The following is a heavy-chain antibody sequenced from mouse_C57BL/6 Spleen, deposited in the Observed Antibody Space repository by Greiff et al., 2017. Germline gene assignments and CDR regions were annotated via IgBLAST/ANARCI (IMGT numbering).Heavy chain of an antibody. Sequence: VKLQESGPGLVQPSQSLSITCTVSGFSLTSYGVHWVRQPPGKGLEWLGVIWSGGSTDYNAAFISRLSISKDNSKSQVFSKMNSLQADDTAIYYSVKNYYSSRYFEYWGQGTTLTVSS. J-gene: IGHJ2*01. CDR2: IWSGGST. D-gene: IGHD1-1*01. V-gene: IGHV2-4*01. CDR3: VKNYYSSRYFEY. CDR1: GFSLTSYG.